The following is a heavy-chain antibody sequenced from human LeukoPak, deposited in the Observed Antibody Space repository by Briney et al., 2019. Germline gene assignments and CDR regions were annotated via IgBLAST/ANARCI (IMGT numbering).Heavy chain of an antibody. CDR2: IYHSGST. V-gene: IGHV4-59*01. CDR3: ARSPRVVVMVAGWFDP. Sequence: SETLSLTCTVSGGSISTYYWSWIRQPPGKGLEWIGYIYHSGSTKYNPSLKSRVTISVDTSKNQFSLKLSSVTAADTAVYYCARSPRVVVMVAGWFDPWGQGTLVTVSS. D-gene: IGHD3-22*01. J-gene: IGHJ5*02. CDR1: GGSISTYY.